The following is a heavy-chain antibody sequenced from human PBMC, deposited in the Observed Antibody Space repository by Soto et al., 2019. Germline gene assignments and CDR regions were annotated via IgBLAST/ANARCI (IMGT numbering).Heavy chain of an antibody. J-gene: IGHJ6*02. Sequence: TLSLTCAVYGGSFSGYYWSWIRQPPGKGLEWIGEINHSGSTNYNPSLKSRVTISVDTSKNQFSLKLSSVTAADTAVYYCARGEYSGRAVWGQGTKVTVSS. CDR3: ARGEYSGRAV. D-gene: IGHD5-12*01. CDR2: INHSGST. V-gene: IGHV4-34*01. CDR1: GGSFSGYY.